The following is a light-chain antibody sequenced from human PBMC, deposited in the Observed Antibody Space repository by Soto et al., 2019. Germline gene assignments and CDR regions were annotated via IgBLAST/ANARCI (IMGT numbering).Light chain of an antibody. CDR3: QQYNIYSYT. CDR1: QSISSW. V-gene: IGKV1-5*03. CDR2: KAS. J-gene: IGKJ2*01. Sequence: DIQMTQSPSTLSASVGDRVTITCRASQSISSWLAWYQQKPGKAPKLLIYKASSLESGVPSRFSGSGSGTEFTLTITNLQPDDFATYYCQQYNIYSYTFGQGTKLEIK.